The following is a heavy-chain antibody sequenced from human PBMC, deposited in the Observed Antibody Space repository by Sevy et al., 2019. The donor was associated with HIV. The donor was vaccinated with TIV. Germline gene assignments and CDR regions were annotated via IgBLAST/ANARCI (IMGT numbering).Heavy chain of an antibody. V-gene: IGHV3-49*03. CDR1: GFTSGDYI. J-gene: IGHJ6*02. CDR3: TRPSYYSDSGSYYGMDV. D-gene: IGHD2-15*01. Sequence: GGSLRLSCTPSGFTSGDYILTWFRQAPGKGLEWVGFIRSKTYGGTIEYAAFVKGRITISRDDSKNIAYLRMNSLKTEDTAVYYCTRPSYYSDSGSYYGMDVWGQETTVTVSS. CDR2: IRSKTYGGTI.